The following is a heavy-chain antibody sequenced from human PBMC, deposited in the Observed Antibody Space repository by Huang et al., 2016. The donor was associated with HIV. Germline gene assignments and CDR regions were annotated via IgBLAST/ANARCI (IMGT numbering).Heavy chain of an antibody. Sequence: QVQLVQSGAEVRKPGASVKVSCKASGYTFSSYDINWVRQAPGQGLEWMGWMNPKSGNTGYAQKFKGRVARTRNTSMTTAYMELRSLRSDDTAVYFCARGLGRTRRFDYWGQGALVNVYS. CDR3: ARGLGRTRRFDY. D-gene: IGHD2-2*01. V-gene: IGHV1-8*01. CDR1: GYTFSSYD. J-gene: IGHJ4*02. CDR2: MNPKSGNT.